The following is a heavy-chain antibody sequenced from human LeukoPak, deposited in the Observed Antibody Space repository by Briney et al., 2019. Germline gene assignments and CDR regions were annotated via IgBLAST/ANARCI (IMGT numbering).Heavy chain of an antibody. CDR3: ARAMVRAYYGMDV. CDR2: INHSGST. CDR1: GGSFSGYY. Sequence: SETLSLTCAVYGGSFSGYYWSWIRQPPGKGLEWIGEINHSGSTNYNPSLKSRVTISVDKSKNQFSLKLSSVTAADTAVYYCARAMVRAYYGMDVWGQGTTVTVSS. D-gene: IGHD3-10*01. J-gene: IGHJ6*02. V-gene: IGHV4-34*01.